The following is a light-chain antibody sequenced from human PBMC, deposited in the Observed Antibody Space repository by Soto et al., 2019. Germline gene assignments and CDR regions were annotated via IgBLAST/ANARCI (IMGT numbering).Light chain of an antibody. J-gene: IGKJ3*01. Sequence: EIVMTQSPATLSLSPGERATLSCRASENVFSFMAWYQHRPGQAPRLLIYDASNRAAGVPARFSGSGSGTDFTLTISSLEPEDFAVYYCQQRTKWTPIFTFGPGTKVEIK. CDR3: QQRTKWTPIFT. V-gene: IGKV3-11*01. CDR1: ENVFSF. CDR2: DAS.